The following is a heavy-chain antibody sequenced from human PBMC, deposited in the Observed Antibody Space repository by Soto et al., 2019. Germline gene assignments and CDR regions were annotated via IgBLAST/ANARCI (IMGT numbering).Heavy chain of an antibody. J-gene: IGHJ4*02. CDR3: AKDGRLGQFDY. V-gene: IGHV3-74*01. CDR2: INSDGSST. D-gene: IGHD1-1*01. Sequence: EVQLVESGGGLVQPGGSLRLSCAASGFTLRGYWMHWVRQAPGKGLVWVSRINSDGSSTSYADSVKGRFTISRDNAKNTLYLQMNSLRAEYTAVYYCAKDGRLGQFDYWGQGTLVTASS. CDR1: GFTLRGYW.